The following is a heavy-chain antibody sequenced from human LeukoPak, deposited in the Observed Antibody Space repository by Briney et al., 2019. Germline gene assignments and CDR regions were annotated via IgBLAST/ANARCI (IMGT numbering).Heavy chain of an antibody. CDR2: INSDGSST. J-gene: IGHJ4*02. CDR1: GFTFSSYW. V-gene: IGHV3-74*01. CDR3: ARESYDSSGYYYGGGFDY. D-gene: IGHD3-22*01. Sequence: PGGSLRLSCAASGFTFSSYWMHWVRQAPGKGLVWVSRINSDGSSTSYADSVKGRFTISRDNAKNTLYLQMNSLRAEDTAVYYCARESYDSSGYYYGGGFDYWGQGTLVTVSS.